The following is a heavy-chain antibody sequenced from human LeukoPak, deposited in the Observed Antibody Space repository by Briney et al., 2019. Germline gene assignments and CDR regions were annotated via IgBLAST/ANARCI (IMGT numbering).Heavy chain of an antibody. Sequence: PSETLSLTCAVSGYSISSGYYGGGSRQPPGQGVEWIGSIYHSGSTYYNPSLKSRVTISVDTSKIQFSLKLSSVTAADTAVYYCARLDIEYSSSTTTFDIWGQGTMVTVSS. CDR3: ARLDIEYSSSTTTFDI. CDR1: GYSISSGYY. CDR2: IYHSGST. J-gene: IGHJ3*02. V-gene: IGHV4-38-2*01. D-gene: IGHD6-6*01.